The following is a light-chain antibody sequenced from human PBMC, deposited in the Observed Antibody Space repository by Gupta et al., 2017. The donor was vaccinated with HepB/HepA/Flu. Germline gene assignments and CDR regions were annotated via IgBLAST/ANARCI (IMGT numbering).Light chain of an antibody. CDR1: QGISSY. Sequence: DIQLTQSPSFLSASVGDRVTITCRASQGISSYLAWYQQKPGKAPKLLIYAASTLQSGVPSRFSGSGSGTEFTLTIISLQPEDFATYYCQQVNTYRLTFGGGTKVEI. CDR2: AAS. CDR3: QQVNTYRLT. J-gene: IGKJ4*01. V-gene: IGKV1-9*01.